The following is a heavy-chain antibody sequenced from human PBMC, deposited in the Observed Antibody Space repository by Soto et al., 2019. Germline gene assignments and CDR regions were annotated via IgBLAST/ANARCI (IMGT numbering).Heavy chain of an antibody. D-gene: IGHD2-15*01. CDR1: GGSVSNYY. CDR3: ARANVGPPGGGSWTMPFDF. Sequence: QVQLQESGPGLVKPSETLSLTCSVSGGSVSNYYWSWFRQPAGKGLEWIGRIYTGGSTNYNPSLKSRVTLSVDTSKNQFALRLNSVTAADTAVYYCARANVGPPGGGSWTMPFDFWGQGTLVTVSS. CDR2: IYTGGST. V-gene: IGHV4-4*07. J-gene: IGHJ4*02.